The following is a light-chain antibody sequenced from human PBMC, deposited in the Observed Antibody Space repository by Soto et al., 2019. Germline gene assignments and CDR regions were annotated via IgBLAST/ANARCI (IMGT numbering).Light chain of an antibody. J-gene: IGLJ1*01. V-gene: IGLV2-14*01. CDR1: SSDVGGYNY. CDR2: EVS. Sequence: QSALTQPASESGSPGQSITISCTGTSSDVGGYNYVSWYQQHPGKAPKLMIYEVSNRPSGVSNRFSGSKSGNTASLTISGLQAKDEDDYYCISYTSSSPSVFGTGTKLTVL. CDR3: ISYTSSSPSV.